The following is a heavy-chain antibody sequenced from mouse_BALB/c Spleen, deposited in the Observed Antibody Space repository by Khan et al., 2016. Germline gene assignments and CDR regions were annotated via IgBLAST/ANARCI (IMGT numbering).Heavy chain of an antibody. CDR2: ISYSGST. CDR1: GDSITSGY. V-gene: IGHV3-8*02. CDR3: ALDSSGYHYYAMDY. D-gene: IGHD3-2*01. J-gene: IGHJ4*01. Sequence: EVQLQESGPSLVKPSQTLSLTCSVTGDSITSGYWNWIRKFPGNKLEYMGYISYSGSTNYNPSLKSRISITRDTSKNQYYLQLNSVTTEDTATYSSALDSSGYHYYAMDYWGQGTSVTVSS.